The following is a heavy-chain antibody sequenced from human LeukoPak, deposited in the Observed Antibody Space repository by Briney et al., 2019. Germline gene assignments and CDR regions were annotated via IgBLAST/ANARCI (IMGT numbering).Heavy chain of an antibody. CDR1: GFTFSSYA. CDR3: ARDSVYYDFWSGYFPLL. D-gene: IGHD3-3*01. CDR2: ISYAGTTI. Sequence: GGSLRLSCATSGFTFSSYAMHWVRQAPGKGLEWVAVISYAGTTIYYADSVKGRFTISRDDSGNTLYLQMNSLRAEDTAVYYCARDSVYYDFWSGYFPLLWGQGTLVTVSS. J-gene: IGHJ4*02. V-gene: IGHV3-30-3*01.